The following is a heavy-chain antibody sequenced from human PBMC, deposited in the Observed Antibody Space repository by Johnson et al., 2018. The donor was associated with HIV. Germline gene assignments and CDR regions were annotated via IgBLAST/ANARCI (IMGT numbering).Heavy chain of an antibody. CDR1: GFTFSSYD. D-gene: IGHD3-22*01. J-gene: IGHJ3*02. CDR3: ARDLGYYYDSSGHDAFDI. Sequence: VQLVESGGGLVQPGGSLRLSCAASGFTFSSYDMHWVRQATGKGLEWVSAIGTAGDTYYPGSVKGRFTISRENAKNSLYLQMNSLRAEDTALYYCARDLGYYYDSSGHDAFDIWGQGTRVTVSS. CDR2: IGTAGDT. V-gene: IGHV3-13*01.